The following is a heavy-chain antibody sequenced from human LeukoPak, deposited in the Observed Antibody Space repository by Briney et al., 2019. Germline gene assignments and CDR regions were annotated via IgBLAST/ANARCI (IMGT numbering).Heavy chain of an antibody. CDR2: INWNGGST. CDR3: ATEVTGATELVPELGYYYYYYMDV. Sequence: PGGSLRLSCAASGFTFDDYGMSWVRQAPGKGLGWVSGINWNGGSTGYADSVKGRFTISRDNAKNSLYLQMNSLRAEDTALYYCATEVTGATELVPELGYYYYYYMDVWGKGTTVTVSS. D-gene: IGHD1-1*01. J-gene: IGHJ6*03. CDR1: GFTFDDYG. V-gene: IGHV3-20*04.